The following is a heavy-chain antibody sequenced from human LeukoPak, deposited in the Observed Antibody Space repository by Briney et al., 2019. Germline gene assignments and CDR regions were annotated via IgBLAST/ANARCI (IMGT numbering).Heavy chain of an antibody. D-gene: IGHD6-19*01. Sequence: SVKVSCKASGGTFSSYAISWVRQAPGQGLEWMGRIIPILGIANYAQKFQGRVTITADKSTSTAYMELSSLRSEDPAVYYCARDMTGSSGWFEVRRGYYYGMDVWAKGPRSPSP. CDR2: IIPILGIA. V-gene: IGHV1-69*04. CDR3: ARDMTGSSGWFEVRRGYYYGMDV. J-gene: IGHJ6*02. CDR1: GGTFSSYA.